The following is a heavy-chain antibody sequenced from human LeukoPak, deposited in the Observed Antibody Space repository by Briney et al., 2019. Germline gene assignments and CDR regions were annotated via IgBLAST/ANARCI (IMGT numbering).Heavy chain of an antibody. CDR1: GYSISSGYY. CDR3: ARVRRSSSCLDY. V-gene: IGHV4-38-2*02. Sequence: SETLSLTCTVSGYSISSGYYWGWIRQPPGKGLEWIGSIYHSGSTYYNPSLKSRVTISVDTSKNQFSLKLNSVTAADTAVYYCARVRRSSSCLDYWGQGTLVTVSS. J-gene: IGHJ4*02. D-gene: IGHD6-13*01. CDR2: IYHSGST.